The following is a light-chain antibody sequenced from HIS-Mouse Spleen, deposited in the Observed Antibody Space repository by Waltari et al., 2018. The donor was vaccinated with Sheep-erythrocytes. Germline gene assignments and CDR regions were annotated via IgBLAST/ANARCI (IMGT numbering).Light chain of an antibody. V-gene: IGLV2-11*01. CDR2: DVS. J-gene: IGLJ1*01. CDR3: CSYAGSYNHV. Sequence: QSALTQPRSVSGSPGQSVTLSCTGTSSAVCVYNYVPWYQQHPGKAPKLMIYDVSKRPSGVPDRFSGSKSGNTASLTISGLQAEDEADYYCCSYAGSYNHVFATGTKVTVL. CDR1: SSAVCVYNY.